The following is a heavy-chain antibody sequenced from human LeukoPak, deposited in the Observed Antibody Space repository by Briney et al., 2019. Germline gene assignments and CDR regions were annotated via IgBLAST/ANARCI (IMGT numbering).Heavy chain of an antibody. CDR1: GFTFSSYA. Sequence: GGSLRLSCAASGFTFSSYAMHWVRQAPGKGLHWVAVISYDGSNKYHADSVKGRFTISRDNSKNTLYLQMNSLRAEDTAVYYCARDWGRIVGAPGGYWGQGTLVTVSS. J-gene: IGHJ4*02. CDR2: ISYDGSNK. V-gene: IGHV3-30-3*01. D-gene: IGHD1-26*01. CDR3: ARDWGRIVGAPGGY.